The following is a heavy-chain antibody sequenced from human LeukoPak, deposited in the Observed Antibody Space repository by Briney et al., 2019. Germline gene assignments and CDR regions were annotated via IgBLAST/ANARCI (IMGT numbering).Heavy chain of an antibody. CDR1: GFTFSSYS. CDR3: ARVRGLAFDI. V-gene: IGHV3-48*01. CDR2: ISSGSKTI. D-gene: IGHD3-10*01. Sequence: GGSLRLSCAASGFTFSSYSMIWVRQAPGKGLEWISYISSGSKTIYYADSVKGRFTISRDNSKNTLYLQMNSLRAEDTAVYYCARVRGLAFDIWGQGTMVTVSS. J-gene: IGHJ3*02.